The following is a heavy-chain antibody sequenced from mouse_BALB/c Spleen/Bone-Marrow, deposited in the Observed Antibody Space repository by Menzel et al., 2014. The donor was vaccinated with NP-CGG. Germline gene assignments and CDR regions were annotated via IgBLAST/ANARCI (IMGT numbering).Heavy chain of an antibody. J-gene: IGHJ3*01. D-gene: IGHD2-13*01. CDR3: TREGDSPFAY. CDR2: INPSNGGT. CDR1: GYTFTSYY. Sequence: VQLQQSGAELVKPGASVKLSCKASGYTFTSYYMYWVKQRPGQGLEWIGEINPSNGGTNFNVKFKSKATLTVDKSSSTAYMQLSSLTSEDSAVYYCTREGDSPFAYWGQGTLVTVSA. V-gene: IGHV1S81*02.